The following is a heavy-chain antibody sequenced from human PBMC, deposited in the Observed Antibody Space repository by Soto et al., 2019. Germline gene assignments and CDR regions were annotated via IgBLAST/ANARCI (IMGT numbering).Heavy chain of an antibody. J-gene: IGHJ6*02. V-gene: IGHV4-4*02. D-gene: IGHD4-17*01. Sequence: SETLSLTCAVSGGSISSSNWWSWVRQPPGKGLEWIGEIYHSGSTNYNPSLKSRVTISVDKSKNQFSLKLSSVTAADTAVYYCARDAVTTVGSTHYYYYGMDVWGQGTTVTLSS. CDR1: GGSISSSNW. CDR3: ARDAVTTVGSTHYYYYGMDV. CDR2: IYHSGST.